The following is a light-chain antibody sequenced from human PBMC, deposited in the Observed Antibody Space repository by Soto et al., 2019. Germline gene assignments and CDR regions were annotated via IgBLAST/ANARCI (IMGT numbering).Light chain of an antibody. CDR1: QSVSSSY. CDR3: QQYGSSPS. V-gene: IGKV3-20*01. Sequence: IVLKQSPGTLSLYKGERATLSCRASQSVSSSYLAWYQQKPGQAPRLLIYGASSRATGIPDRFSGSGSGTDFTLTISRLEPEDFAVYYCQQYGSSPSFGGGTKVDIK. CDR2: GAS. J-gene: IGKJ4*01.